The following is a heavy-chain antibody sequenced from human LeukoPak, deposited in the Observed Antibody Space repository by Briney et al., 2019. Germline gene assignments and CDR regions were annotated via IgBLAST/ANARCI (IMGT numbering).Heavy chain of an antibody. CDR3: ARDFLGYYDILTGYPPGY. CDR2: ISSSSSYI. Sequence: GGPLRLSCAASGFTFSSYSMNWVRQAPGKGLEWVSSISSSSSYIYYADSVKGRFTMSRDNAKNSLYLQMNSLRAEDTAVYYCARDFLGYYDILTGYPPGYWGQGTLVTVSS. V-gene: IGHV3-21*01. D-gene: IGHD3-9*01. J-gene: IGHJ4*02. CDR1: GFTFSSYS.